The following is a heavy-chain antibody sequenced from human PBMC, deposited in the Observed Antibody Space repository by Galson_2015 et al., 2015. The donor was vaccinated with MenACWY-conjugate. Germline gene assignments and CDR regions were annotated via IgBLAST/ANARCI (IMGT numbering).Heavy chain of an antibody. V-gene: IGHV3-7*03. CDR1: GFTFSSYW. CDR2: IRQDGSEK. Sequence: LRLSCAASGFTFSSYWMSWVRQAPGKGLEWVANIRQDGSEKYYVDSLKSRFSISRDNAKNALYLQMNSLRGEDTAVYYCARGVQTLDYWGQGTLVTVSS. CDR3: ARGVQTLDY. J-gene: IGHJ4*02.